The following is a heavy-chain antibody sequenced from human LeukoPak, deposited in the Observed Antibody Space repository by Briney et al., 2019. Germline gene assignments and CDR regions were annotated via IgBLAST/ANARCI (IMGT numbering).Heavy chain of an antibody. V-gene: IGHV1-2*06. D-gene: IGHD2-2*01. CDR2: INPNSGGT. Sequence: GASVTVSCKASGYTFTGYYMHWVRQAPGQGLEWMGRINPNSGGTNYAQKFQGRVTMTRDTSISTAYMELSRLRSDDTAVYYCARDQGYCSSTSRPPEAFDIWGQGTMVTVSS. J-gene: IGHJ3*02. CDR3: ARDQGYCSSTSRPPEAFDI. CDR1: GYTFTGYY.